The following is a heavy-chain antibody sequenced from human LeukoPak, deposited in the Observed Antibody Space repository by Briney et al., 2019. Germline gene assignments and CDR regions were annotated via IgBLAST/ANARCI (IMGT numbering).Heavy chain of an antibody. Sequence: ASVKVSCKASGYTFTGHYMHWVRQAPGQGLEWMGWINPNSGGTNYAQKFQGRVTMTRDTSISTAYMELSRLRSDDTAVYYCARVLRGYSYVGLDYWGQGTLVTVSS. CDR2: INPNSGGT. V-gene: IGHV1-2*02. CDR3: ARVLRGYSYVGLDY. J-gene: IGHJ4*02. CDR1: GYTFTGHY. D-gene: IGHD5-18*01.